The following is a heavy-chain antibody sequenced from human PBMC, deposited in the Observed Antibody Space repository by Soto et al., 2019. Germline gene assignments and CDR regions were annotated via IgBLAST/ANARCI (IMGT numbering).Heavy chain of an antibody. CDR1: GFTFSSYA. CDR2: ISYDGSNK. J-gene: IGHJ3*02. V-gene: IGHV3-30-3*01. CDR3: ALGRDYSWNGFDI. Sequence: GGSLRLSCAASGFTFSSYAMHWVRQAPGKGLEWVAVISYDGSNKYYADSVKGRFTISRDNSKNTLYLQMNSLRAEDTAVYYCALGRDYSWNGFDIWGQGTTVTVSS. D-gene: IGHD1-20*01.